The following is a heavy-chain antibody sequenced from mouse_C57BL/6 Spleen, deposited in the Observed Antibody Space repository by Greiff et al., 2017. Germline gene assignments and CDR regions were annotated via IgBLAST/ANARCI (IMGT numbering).Heavy chain of an antibody. CDR2: IDPETGGT. CDR1: GYTFTDYE. J-gene: IGHJ4*01. V-gene: IGHV1-15*01. D-gene: IGHD1-1*01. CDR3: TRVTTVVASYYYAMDY. Sequence: VQLQQSGAELVRPGASVTLSCKASGYTFTDYEMHWVKQTPVHGLEWIGAIDPETGGTAYNQKFKGKAILTADKSSSTAYMELRSLTSEDSAVYYCTRVTTVVASYYYAMDYWGQGTSVTVSS.